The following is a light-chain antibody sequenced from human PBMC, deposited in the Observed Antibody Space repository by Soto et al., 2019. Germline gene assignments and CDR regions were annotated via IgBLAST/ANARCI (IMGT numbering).Light chain of an antibody. CDR1: SSDIGGYNY. V-gene: IGLV2-14*01. Sequence: QSVLTQPASVSGSPGQSITISCTGTSSDIGGYNYVSWYQQHPGKAPKLMIYVVVNRPSGVSDRFSGSKSGNTASLTISGLQAEDEADYYCSSYTSSSTYVFGTGTKVTVL. CDR2: VVV. J-gene: IGLJ1*01. CDR3: SSYTSSSTYV.